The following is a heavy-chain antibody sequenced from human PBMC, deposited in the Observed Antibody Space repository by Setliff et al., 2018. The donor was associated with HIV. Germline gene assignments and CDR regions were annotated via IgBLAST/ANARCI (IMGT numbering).Heavy chain of an antibody. J-gene: IGHJ4*02. CDR3: ARDGFWSGYIDY. CDR1: GGSISSGDYY. V-gene: IGHV4-30-4*08. CDR2: IYDSEST. D-gene: IGHD3-3*01. Sequence: SETLSLTCTVSGGSISSGDYYWSWIRQPPGKGLEWIGNIYDSESTYYNPSLKSRVTISVDTSKNQFSLKLSSVTAADTAVYYCARDGFWSGYIDYWGQGTLVTVSS.